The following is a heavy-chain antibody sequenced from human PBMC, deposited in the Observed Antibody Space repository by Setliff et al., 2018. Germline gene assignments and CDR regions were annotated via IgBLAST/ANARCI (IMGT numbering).Heavy chain of an antibody. CDR1: GFTFSSYW. CDR3: ARDLPDYYDSSGPRLDY. CDR2: IKQDGSEK. J-gene: IGHJ4*02. Sequence: PVGSLRLSCAASGFTFSSYWMSWVRQAPGKGLEWVANIKQDGSEKYYVDSVKGRFTISRDNAKNSLYLQMNSLRAEDTAVYYCARDLPDYYDSSGPRLDYWGQGTLVTVSS. V-gene: IGHV3-7*01. D-gene: IGHD3-22*01.